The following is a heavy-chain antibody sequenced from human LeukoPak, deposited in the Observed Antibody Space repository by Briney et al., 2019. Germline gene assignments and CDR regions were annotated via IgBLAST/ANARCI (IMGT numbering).Heavy chain of an antibody. D-gene: IGHD3-10*01. J-gene: IGHJ5*02. CDR3: ARGGSGSYFSWLDP. Sequence: ASVKVSCKASGYTFTGYYIHWVRQAPGQGLECVGWINPNSGGTNYAQKFQGRVTMTRDTSISTAYMELSRLRSDDAAVYYCARGGSGSYFSWLDPWGQGTLVTVSS. CDR1: GYTFTGYY. V-gene: IGHV1-2*02. CDR2: INPNSGGT.